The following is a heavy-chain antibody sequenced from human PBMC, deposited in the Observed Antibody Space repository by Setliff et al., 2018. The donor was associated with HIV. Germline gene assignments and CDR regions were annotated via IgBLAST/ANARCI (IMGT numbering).Heavy chain of an antibody. V-gene: IGHV4-39*07. CDR3: ASGDNFWSGSYY. CDR2: IYYSGST. J-gene: IGHJ4*02. CDR1: GGSLSSGGYY. D-gene: IGHD3-3*01. Sequence: PSETLSLTCTVSGGSLSSGGYYWGWIRQPPGKGLEWIGSIYYSGSTYYNPALKSRVTFSIDTSKNQFSLNLTSVTAADTAVYYCASGDNFWSGSYYWGQGTLVTVSS.